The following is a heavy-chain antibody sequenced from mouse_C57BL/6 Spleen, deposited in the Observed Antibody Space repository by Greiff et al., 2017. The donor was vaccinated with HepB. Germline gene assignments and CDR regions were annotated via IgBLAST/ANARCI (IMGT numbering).Heavy chain of an antibody. Sequence: VQLQESGAELVKPGASVKISCKASGYAFSSYWMNWVKQRPGKGLEWIGQIYPGDGDTNYNGKFKGKATLTADKSSSTAYMQLSSLNSEDSAVYFCARRGYDYDWAWFAYWGQGTLVTVSA. J-gene: IGHJ3*01. CDR1: GYAFSSYW. CDR3: ARRGYDYDWAWFAY. D-gene: IGHD2-4*01. V-gene: IGHV1-80*01. CDR2: IYPGDGDT.